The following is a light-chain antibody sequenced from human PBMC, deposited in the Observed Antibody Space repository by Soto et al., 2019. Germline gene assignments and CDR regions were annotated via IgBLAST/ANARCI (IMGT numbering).Light chain of an antibody. CDR1: SSNIGAGYD. CDR2: GNS. Sequence: QAVVTQPPSVSGAPGQRVTISCTGSSSNIGAGYDVHWYQQLPGTAPKLLIYGNSNRPSGVPDRFSGSKSGTSASLAITGLQAEDEADYYCQSSDTKLSNVLFGGGTKLTVL. J-gene: IGLJ2*01. CDR3: QSSDTKLSNVL. V-gene: IGLV1-40*01.